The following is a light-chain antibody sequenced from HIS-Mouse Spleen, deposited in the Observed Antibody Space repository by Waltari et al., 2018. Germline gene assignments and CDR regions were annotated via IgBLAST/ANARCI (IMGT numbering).Light chain of an antibody. CDR1: QSVSSN. Sequence: EIVMTQSPAPLSVSPGERATLSCRASQSVSSNLAWYQQKPGQAPRPLIYGASTRATGIPARFSGSGSGTEFTLTISSMQSEDFAVYYCQQYNNWPPGKFTFGPGTKVDIK. CDR2: GAS. CDR3: QQYNNWPPGKFT. V-gene: IGKV3-15*01. J-gene: IGKJ3*01.